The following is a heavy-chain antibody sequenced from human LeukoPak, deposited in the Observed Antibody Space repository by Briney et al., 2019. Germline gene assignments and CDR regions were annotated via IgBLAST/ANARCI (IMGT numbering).Heavy chain of an antibody. D-gene: IGHD6-13*01. CDR2: IYYSGST. CDR3: ARERAGYSSSWYQGAFDI. Sequence: SETLSLTCAVYGGSFSGYYWSWIRQPPGKGLEWIGYIYYSGSTNYNPSLKSRVTISVDTSKNQFSLKLSSVTAADTAVYYCARERAGYSSSWYQGAFDIWGQGTMVTVSS. J-gene: IGHJ3*02. CDR1: GGSFSGYY. V-gene: IGHV4-59*12.